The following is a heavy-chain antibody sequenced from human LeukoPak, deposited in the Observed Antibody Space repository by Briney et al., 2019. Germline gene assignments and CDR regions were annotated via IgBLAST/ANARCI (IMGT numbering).Heavy chain of an antibody. J-gene: IGHJ4*02. D-gene: IGHD2-8*01. CDR2: IYTSGST. Sequence: SETLSLTCTVSGGSISSGSYYWSWIRQPAGKGLEWIVRIYTSGSTYYNPSLKSRVTISVDTSKNQFSLKLSSVTAADTAVYYCARETEGYCTNGVCYSYSYYFDYWGQGTLVTVSS. CDR1: GGSISSGSYY. V-gene: IGHV4-61*02. CDR3: ARETEGYCTNGVCYSYSYYFDY.